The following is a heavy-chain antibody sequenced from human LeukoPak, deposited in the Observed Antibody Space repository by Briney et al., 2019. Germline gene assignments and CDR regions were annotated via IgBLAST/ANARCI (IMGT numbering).Heavy chain of an antibody. CDR3: AKSWDFYYDSNSGGFDI. CDR2: INSDGSST. CDR1: GFTFSSYW. D-gene: IGHD3-22*01. J-gene: IGHJ3*02. Sequence: GGSLRLSCAASGFTFSSYWMHWVRQAPGKGLVWVSRINSDGSSTSYADSVKGRFTISRDNAKNALYLQMNSLRAEDTAVYYCAKSWDFYYDSNSGGFDIWGQGTMVTVSS. V-gene: IGHV3-74*01.